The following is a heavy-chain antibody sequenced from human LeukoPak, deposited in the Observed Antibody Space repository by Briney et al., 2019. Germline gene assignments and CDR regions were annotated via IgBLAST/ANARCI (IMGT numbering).Heavy chain of an antibody. J-gene: IGHJ4*02. V-gene: IGHV4-4*02. CDR3: ARLLQGSHFDY. CDR1: GGSLSSGNW. CDR2: IYHRGNT. Sequence: PSGTLSLTCAVSGGSLSSGNWWSWVRPPPGKGLGWIGEIYHRGNTNYNPSLKSRVTISVDKSKNQFSLKLSSVTAADTAVYYCARLLQGSHFDYWGQGTLVTVSS.